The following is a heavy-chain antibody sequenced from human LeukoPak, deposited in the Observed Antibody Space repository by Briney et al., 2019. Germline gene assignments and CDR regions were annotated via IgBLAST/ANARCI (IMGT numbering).Heavy chain of an antibody. CDR1: GYSISSGYY. D-gene: IGHD6-19*01. CDR3: ARRGSGWYYFDY. V-gene: IGHV4-38-2*02. Sequence: SSETLSLTCTVSGYSISSGYYWGWIRQSPGKGLEWIGSIYYSGSTYYNPSLKSRVTISVDTSKNQFSLKLSSVTAADTAVYYCARRGSGWYYFDYWGQGTLVTVSS. CDR2: IYYSGST. J-gene: IGHJ4*02.